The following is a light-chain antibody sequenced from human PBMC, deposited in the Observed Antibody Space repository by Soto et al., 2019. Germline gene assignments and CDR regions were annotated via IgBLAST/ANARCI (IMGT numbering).Light chain of an antibody. V-gene: IGKV1-8*01. Sequence: RMTSCPSCVSSSFRDQYIITCXASQGISSYLAWYQQKPGKAPKLLIYAASTLESGVPSRFSGSGSGTDFTLTISSLQPEDFATYYCQQYNSYPLSFGQGTRLEIK. CDR3: QQYNSYPLS. CDR2: AAS. J-gene: IGKJ5*01. CDR1: QGISSY.